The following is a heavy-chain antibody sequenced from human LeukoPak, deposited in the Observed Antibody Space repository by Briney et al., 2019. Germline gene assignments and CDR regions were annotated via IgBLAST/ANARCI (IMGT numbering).Heavy chain of an antibody. D-gene: IGHD3-22*01. J-gene: IGHJ4*02. CDR2: ISGSGGST. CDR3: AKAYYYDSSGYYDFDY. Sequence: PGGSLRLSCAASGFSFSSYGMHWVRQAPGKGLEWVSAISGSGGSTYYADSVKGRFTISRDNSKNTLYLQMNSLRAEDTAVYYCAKAYYYDSSGYYDFDYWGQGTLVTVSS. CDR1: GFSFSSYG. V-gene: IGHV3-23*01.